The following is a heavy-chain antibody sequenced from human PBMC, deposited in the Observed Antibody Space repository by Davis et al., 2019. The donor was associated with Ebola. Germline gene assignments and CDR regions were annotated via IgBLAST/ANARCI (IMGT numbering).Heavy chain of an antibody. V-gene: IGHV3-21*01. J-gene: IGHJ4*02. D-gene: IGHD3-16*01. CDR2: ISSSSSYI. CDR1: GFTFSSYS. CDR3: AREGELWITFPDY. Sequence: GGSLRLSCAASGFTFSSYSMNWVRQAPGKGLEWVSSISSSSSYIYYADSVKGRFTITRDNAKNSLYLQMNSLRAEDTAVYYCAREGELWITFPDYWGQGILVTVTS.